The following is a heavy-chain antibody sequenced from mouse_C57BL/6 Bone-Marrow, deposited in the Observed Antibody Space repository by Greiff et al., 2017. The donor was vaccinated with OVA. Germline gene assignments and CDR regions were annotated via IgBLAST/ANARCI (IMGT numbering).Heavy chain of an antibody. CDR1: GYTFTDYY. CDR3: ARWRVWYNLYFDV. J-gene: IGHJ1*03. Sequence: VQLQQSGPVLVKPGASVKMSCKASGYTFTDYYMNWVKQSHGKSLEWIGVINPYNGGTSYNQKFKGKATLTVDKSSSTAYMELNSLTSEDSAVYYCARWRVWYNLYFDVWGTGTTVTVSS. CDR2: INPYNGGT. V-gene: IGHV1-19*01. D-gene: IGHD2-10*02.